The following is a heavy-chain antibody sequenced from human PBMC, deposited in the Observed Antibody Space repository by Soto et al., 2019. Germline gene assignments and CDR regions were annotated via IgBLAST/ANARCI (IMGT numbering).Heavy chain of an antibody. D-gene: IGHD6-19*01. CDR3: ARDSGYLDY. CDR2: IWYDGSNK. J-gene: IGHJ4*02. Sequence: QVQLVESGGGVVQPGRSLRLSCAASGFTFSSYGMHWVRQAPGKGLEWVAVIWYDGSNKYYADSVKGRFTIPRDNSKNTLYLQMNSLRAEDTAVYYCARDSGYLDYWGQGTLVTVSS. CDR1: GFTFSSYG. V-gene: IGHV3-33*01.